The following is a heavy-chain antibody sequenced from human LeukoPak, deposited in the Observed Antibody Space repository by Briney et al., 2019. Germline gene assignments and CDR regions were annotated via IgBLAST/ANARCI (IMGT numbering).Heavy chain of an antibody. Sequence: GGSLRLSCAAPGITFSNYAMSWVRQAPGKGLEWVSGISSSGGGTNYADSVKGRFTISRDNSKNTLYLQMNSLRAEDTAVYYCARDTRTFDYWGQGTLVTVSS. V-gene: IGHV3-23*01. CDR3: ARDTRTFDY. CDR2: ISSSGGGT. CDR1: GITFSNYA. J-gene: IGHJ4*02. D-gene: IGHD1-26*01.